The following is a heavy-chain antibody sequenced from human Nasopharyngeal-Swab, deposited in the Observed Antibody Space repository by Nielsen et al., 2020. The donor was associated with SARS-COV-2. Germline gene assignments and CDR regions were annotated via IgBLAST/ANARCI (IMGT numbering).Heavy chain of an antibody. CDR2: ISSSSSYI. Sequence: GGSLRLSCAASGFTFSSYTMNWVRQAPGKGLEWVSSISSSSSYIYYADSVKGRFTISRDNDKNSLYLQMSSLRAEDTAVYYCARTYGGNSKLSYWGQGTLVTVSS. V-gene: IGHV3-21*01. CDR3: ARTYGGNSKLSY. CDR1: GFTFSSYT. J-gene: IGHJ4*02. D-gene: IGHD4-23*01.